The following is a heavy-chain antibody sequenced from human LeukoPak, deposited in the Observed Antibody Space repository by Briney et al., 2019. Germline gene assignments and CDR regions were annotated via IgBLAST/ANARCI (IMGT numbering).Heavy chain of an antibody. Sequence: ASVKVSCKASGYTFTSYDINWVRQATGQGLEWMGWMYPNGGNTGYAQKFQGRVTMTRNTSISTAYMELSSLRSEDTAVYYCARVIAAAGTPSYYYGMDVWGQGTTVTVSS. CDR2: MYPNGGNT. CDR3: ARVIAAAGTPSYYYGMDV. D-gene: IGHD6-13*01. CDR1: GYTFTSYD. J-gene: IGHJ6*02. V-gene: IGHV1-8*01.